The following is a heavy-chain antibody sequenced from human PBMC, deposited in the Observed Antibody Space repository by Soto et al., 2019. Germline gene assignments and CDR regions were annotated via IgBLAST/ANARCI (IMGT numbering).Heavy chain of an antibody. CDR2: ISAYNGNT. D-gene: IGHD2-2*03. J-gene: IGHJ6*02. CDR1: GYTFTSYG. Sequence: ASVKVSCKASGYTFTSYGISWVRQAPGQGLEWMGWISAYNGNTNYAQKLQGRVTMTTDTSTSTAYMELRSLRSDDTAVYYCARDPVDIVVVPAARLYYYYYGMDVWGQGTTVTVSS. V-gene: IGHV1-18*01. CDR3: ARDPVDIVVVPAARLYYYYYGMDV.